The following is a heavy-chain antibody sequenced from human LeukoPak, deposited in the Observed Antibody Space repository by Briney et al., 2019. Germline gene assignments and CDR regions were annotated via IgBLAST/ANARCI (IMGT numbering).Heavy chain of an antibody. J-gene: IGHJ4*02. D-gene: IGHD3-9*01. CDR2: IYSGGST. Sequence: PGGSLRLSCAASGFTVSSNYMSWVRQAPGKGLEWVLVIYSGGSTYYADSVKGRFTISRDNSKNTLYLQMNSLRAEDTAVYYCARDLGILTGPDYWGQGTLVTVSS. CDR1: GFTVSSNY. CDR3: ARDLGILTGPDY. V-gene: IGHV3-66*01.